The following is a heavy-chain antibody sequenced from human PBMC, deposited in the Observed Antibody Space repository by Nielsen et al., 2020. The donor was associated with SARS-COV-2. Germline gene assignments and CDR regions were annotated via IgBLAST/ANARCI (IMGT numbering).Heavy chain of an antibody. CDR2: IYYSGST. J-gene: IGHJ3*02. D-gene: IGHD6-6*01. CDR3: AREHSSSRAFDI. Sequence: ESLKISCTVSGGSISSYYWSWIRQPPGKGLEWIGYIYYSGSTNYNPSLKSRVTISVDTSKNQFSLKLSSVTAADTAVYYCAREHSSSRAFDIWGQGTMVTVSS. V-gene: IGHV4-59*01. CDR1: GGSISSYY.